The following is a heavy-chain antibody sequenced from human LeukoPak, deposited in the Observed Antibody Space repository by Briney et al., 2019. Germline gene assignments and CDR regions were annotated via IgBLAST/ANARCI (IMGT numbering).Heavy chain of an antibody. CDR2: ISDSGDRT. CDR3: AHIYYHGSGSYGDY. D-gene: IGHD3-10*01. Sequence: LPGGSLRLSCVVSGLTFSDYAMSWVRQAPGKGLEWVSGISDSGDRTYYAGSVKGRFTISRDNSKNTLSLQMNSLRVEDTAVYYCAHIYYHGSGSYGDYWGQGTLVTVSS. J-gene: IGHJ4*02. V-gene: IGHV3-23*01. CDR1: GLTFSDYA.